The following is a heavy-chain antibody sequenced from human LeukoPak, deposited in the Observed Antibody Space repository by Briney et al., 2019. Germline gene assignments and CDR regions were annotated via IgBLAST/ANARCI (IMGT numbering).Heavy chain of an antibody. D-gene: IGHD2-8*02. V-gene: IGHV3-30*03. CDR1: GFTFSSYG. J-gene: IGHJ3*02. CDR3: ARAGGYDAFDI. CDR2: ISYDGFNK. Sequence: AGGSLRLSCAASGFTFSSYGMHWVRQAPGKGLEWVAVISYDGFNKYYADSVKGRFTISRDNSKNTLYLQMNSLGAEDTAVYYCARAGGYDAFDIWGQGTMVTVSS.